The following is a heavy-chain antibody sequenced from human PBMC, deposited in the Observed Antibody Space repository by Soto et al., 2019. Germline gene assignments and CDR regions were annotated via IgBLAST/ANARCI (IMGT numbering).Heavy chain of an antibody. D-gene: IGHD2-15*01. J-gene: IGHJ6*02. Sequence: ASVKVSCKASGYTFTSYGISWVRQAPGQGLEWMGWISAYNGNTNYAQKLQGRVTMTTDTSTSTAYMELRSLRSDDTAVYYCARVVVQNYYYYYGMDVWGQGTTVTVSS. CDR3: ARVVVQNYYYYYGMDV. V-gene: IGHV1-18*01. CDR1: GYTFTSYG. CDR2: ISAYNGNT.